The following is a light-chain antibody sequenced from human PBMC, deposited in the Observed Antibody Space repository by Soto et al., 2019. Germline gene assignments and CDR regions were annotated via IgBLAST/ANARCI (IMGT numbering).Light chain of an antibody. CDR3: SSYTSSSTLV. CDR2: GVT. Sequence: QSVLTQPASVSGSPGQSITVSCTGTSSDVGSYDLVSWYQQHPGQAPKVMIYGVTKRPSGVSNRFSGNRSGNTASLTISGLQAEDEADYYCSSYTSSSTLVFGTGTKVTVL. J-gene: IGLJ1*01. CDR1: SSDVGSYDL. V-gene: IGLV2-14*02.